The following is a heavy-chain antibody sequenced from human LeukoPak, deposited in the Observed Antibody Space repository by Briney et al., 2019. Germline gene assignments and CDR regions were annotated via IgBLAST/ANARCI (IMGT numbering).Heavy chain of an antibody. CDR1: GFTFNSYA. V-gene: IGHV3-23*01. CDR3: ARDDYYYYYYMDV. Sequence: GGSLRLSCAASGFTFNSYAMSWVRQAPGKGLEWVSLISGDGGSTYYADSVKGRFTISRDNAKNTLYLQMNSLRAEDTAVYYCARDDYYYYYYMDVWGKGTTVTVSS. J-gene: IGHJ6*03. CDR2: ISGDGGST.